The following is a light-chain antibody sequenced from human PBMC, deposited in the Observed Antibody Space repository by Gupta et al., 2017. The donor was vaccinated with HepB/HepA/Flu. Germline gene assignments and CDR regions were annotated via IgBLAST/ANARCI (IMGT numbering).Light chain of an antibody. J-gene: IGKJ1*01. CDR3: QQRSNTPWT. Sequence: IVLTQSPATLSLSPGERATLSCRASQSVRSYLAWYQQKPGQAPRLLIYEASNRATGIPARFSGSGSGTDFTLTISSLEAEDVAVYYCQQRSNTPWTFGQGTKVEIK. CDR1: QSVRSY. V-gene: IGKV3-11*01. CDR2: EAS.